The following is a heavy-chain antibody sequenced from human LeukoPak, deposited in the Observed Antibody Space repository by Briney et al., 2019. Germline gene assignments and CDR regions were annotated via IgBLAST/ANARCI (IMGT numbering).Heavy chain of an antibody. CDR1: GGTFSSYA. J-gene: IGHJ6*02. V-gene: IGHV1-69*04. Sequence: GSSVKVSCKASGGTFSSYAISWVRQAPGQGLEWMGRIIPILGIANYAQKFQGRVTITADKSTSTAYMELSSLRSEDTAVYYCASPSIAARQAYDYYYGMDVWGQGTTVTVSS. CDR2: IIPILGIA. CDR3: ASPSIAARQAYDYYYGMDV. D-gene: IGHD6-6*01.